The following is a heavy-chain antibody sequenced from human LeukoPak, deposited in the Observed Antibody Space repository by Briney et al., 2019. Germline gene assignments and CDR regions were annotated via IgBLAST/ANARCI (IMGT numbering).Heavy chain of an antibody. J-gene: IGHJ4*02. CDR1: GGSITTSDYY. V-gene: IGHV4-39*07. CDR3: GRDPAALTAGF. CDR2: IYNSGTT. Sequence: SETLSLTCHVSGGSITTSDYYWGWIRQPPGKGLEWIASIYNSGTTYYNPSLKSRLTISLDMPKNQFSLTLTSVTAADTAIYYCGRDPAALTAGFWGQGILVTVSS. D-gene: IGHD2-2*01.